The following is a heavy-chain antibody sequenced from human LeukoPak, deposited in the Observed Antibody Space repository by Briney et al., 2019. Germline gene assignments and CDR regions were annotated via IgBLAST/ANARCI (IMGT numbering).Heavy chain of an antibody. V-gene: IGHV4-59*01. J-gene: IGHJ4*02. CDR1: GGSIGSYY. D-gene: IGHD3-22*01. Sequence: SETLSLTCTVSGGSIGSYYWSWIRRPPGKGLEWIGYIYYSGSTNYNPSLKSRVTISVDTSKNQFSLKLSSVTAADTAVYYCARGLGYFDYWGQGTLVTVSS. CDR2: IYYSGST. CDR3: ARGLGYFDY.